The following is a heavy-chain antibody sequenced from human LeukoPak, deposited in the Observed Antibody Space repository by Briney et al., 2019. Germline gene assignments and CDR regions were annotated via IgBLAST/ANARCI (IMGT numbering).Heavy chain of an antibody. D-gene: IGHD3-10*01. CDR3: ARLLDSGGYYSGCFDY. V-gene: IGHV5-51*01. J-gene: IGHJ4*02. CDR2: IYPGDSDT. CDR1: GYSFPSYW. Sequence: GESLKISCKGSGYSFPSYWIGWERQMPGKGLEWMGIIYPGDSDTRYSPSFQGQVTISADKSISTAYLQWSSLKASDTAMYYCARLLDSGGYYSGCFDYWGQGTLFTVSS.